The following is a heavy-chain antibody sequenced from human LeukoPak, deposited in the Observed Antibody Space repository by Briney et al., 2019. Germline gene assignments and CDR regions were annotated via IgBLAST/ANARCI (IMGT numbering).Heavy chain of an antibody. J-gene: IGHJ4*02. CDR3: ATEAAAAGDLDY. D-gene: IGHD6-13*01. V-gene: IGHV1-3*01. CDR1: GYTFTSYA. CDR2: INAGNGNT. Sequence: ASVKVSCKASGYTFTSYAMHWVRQAPGQRLEWMGWINAGNGNTKYSQKFQGRVTMTEDTSTDTAYMELSSLRSEDTAVYYCATEAAAAGDLDYWGQGTLVTVSS.